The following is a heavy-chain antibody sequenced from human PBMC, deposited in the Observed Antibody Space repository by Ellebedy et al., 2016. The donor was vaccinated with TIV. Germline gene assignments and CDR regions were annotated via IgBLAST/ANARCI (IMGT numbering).Heavy chain of an antibody. D-gene: IGHD3-22*01. Sequence: ASVKVSXXASGYTFTSYAMHWVRQAPGQRLEWMGWINAGNGNTKYSQKFQGRVTITRDTSASTAYMELSSLRSEDTAVYYCARSIYDSSGYYFNDAFDIWGQGTMVTVSS. CDR1: GYTFTSYA. J-gene: IGHJ3*02. CDR2: INAGNGNT. V-gene: IGHV1-3*01. CDR3: ARSIYDSSGYYFNDAFDI.